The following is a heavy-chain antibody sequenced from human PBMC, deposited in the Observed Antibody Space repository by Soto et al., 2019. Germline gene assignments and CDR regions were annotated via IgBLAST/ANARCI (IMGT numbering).Heavy chain of an antibody. J-gene: IGHJ3*01. CDR3: AKYKGERQLVDAFDL. D-gene: IGHD1-1*01. CDR1: GFTFSTFS. CDR2: ISYDGANQ. V-gene: IGHV3-30-3*02. Sequence: GGSLRLSCVASGFTFSTFSLHWVRQAPGKGLQWVADISYDGANQYYADFVQGRFTISRDNSKNILFLQMNSLSAEDTAVYYRAKYKGERQLVDAFDLWGQGTKVTVSS.